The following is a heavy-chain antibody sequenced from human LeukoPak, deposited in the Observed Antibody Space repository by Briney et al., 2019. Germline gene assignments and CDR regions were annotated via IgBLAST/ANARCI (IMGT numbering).Heavy chain of an antibody. CDR3: ASNGGVHDDSSGFDY. V-gene: IGHV4-59*01. Sequence: PSETLSLTCTVSGGSISSYYWSWIRQPPGKGLEWIGYIYYSGSTNYNPSLKSRVTISVDTSKNQFSLKLSSVTAADTAVYYCASNGGVHDDSSGFDYWGQGTLVTVSS. CDR1: GGSISSYY. D-gene: IGHD3-22*01. J-gene: IGHJ4*02. CDR2: IYYSGST.